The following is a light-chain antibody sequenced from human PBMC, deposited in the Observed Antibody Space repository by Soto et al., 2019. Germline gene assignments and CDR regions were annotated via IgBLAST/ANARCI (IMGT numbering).Light chain of an antibody. CDR3: LQCHNRPLT. Sequence: EIVMTQSPATLSVSPGERATLSCRASQSISSELAWYQQRPGQPPRLLIYGASTRATGVPDRFTGSGSGSDFTVTISGLQSEDFAVYYCLQCHNRPLTFGQGTRLEI. V-gene: IGKV3-15*01. J-gene: IGKJ2*01. CDR2: GAS. CDR1: QSISSE.